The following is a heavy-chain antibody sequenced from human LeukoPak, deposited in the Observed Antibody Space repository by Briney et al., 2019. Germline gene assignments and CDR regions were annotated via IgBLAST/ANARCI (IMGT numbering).Heavy chain of an antibody. CDR3: ATQAGSGSYVFDY. Sequence: GGSLRLSCAASGFTFSSSAMSWVRQAPGKGLEWVSRISGSCDSTYYADSVKGRLTISRDNSKNTLYLQMNNLRAEDTAVYYCATQAGSGSYVFDYWGQGTLVTVSS. D-gene: IGHD1-26*01. CDR1: GFTFSSSA. CDR2: ISGSCDST. J-gene: IGHJ4*02. V-gene: IGHV3-23*01.